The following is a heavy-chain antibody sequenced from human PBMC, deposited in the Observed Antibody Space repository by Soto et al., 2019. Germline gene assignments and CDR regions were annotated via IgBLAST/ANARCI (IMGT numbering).Heavy chain of an antibody. J-gene: IGHJ5*02. Sequence: EVQLVESGGGLVQPGGSLRLSCSASGFTFSSYSMSWVRQAPGKGLEWVSYISTSSSTIYHADSVKGRFTISRDNAKNSLYLPMNSLRDEDTAVYYCARYVGRTGWFDPWGQGTLVTVSS. V-gene: IGHV3-48*02. CDR1: GFTFSSYS. CDR3: ARYVGRTGWFDP. D-gene: IGHD5-12*01. CDR2: ISTSSSTI.